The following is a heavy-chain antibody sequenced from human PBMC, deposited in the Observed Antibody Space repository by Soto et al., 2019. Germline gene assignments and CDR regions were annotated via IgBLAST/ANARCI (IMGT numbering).Heavy chain of an antibody. CDR3: ARRSYYYGMDV. CDR2: IKYDDSEK. J-gene: IGHJ6*02. CDR1: GFSISTYW. Sequence: GGSLRLSCAASGFSISTYWMGWVRQFPGKGLEWVANIKYDDSEKPYMDSVKGRFTISRDNSKNTLYLQMNSLRAEDTAVYYCARRSYYYGMDVWGQGTTVTVSS. V-gene: IGHV3-7*02.